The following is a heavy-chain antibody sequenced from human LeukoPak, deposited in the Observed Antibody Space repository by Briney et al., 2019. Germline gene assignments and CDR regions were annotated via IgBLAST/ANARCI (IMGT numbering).Heavy chain of an antibody. Sequence: PGGSLRLSCAASGFTFSSYAMHWVRQAPGKGLEWVAVISYDGSNKYYADPVKGRFTISRDNTKNTLYLQMNSLRAEDTAVYYCARAGRARSSTSCYYFDYWGQGTLVTVSS. D-gene: IGHD2-2*01. CDR3: ARAGRARSSTSCYYFDY. CDR2: ISYDGSNK. CDR1: GFTFSSYA. V-gene: IGHV3-30*04. J-gene: IGHJ4*02.